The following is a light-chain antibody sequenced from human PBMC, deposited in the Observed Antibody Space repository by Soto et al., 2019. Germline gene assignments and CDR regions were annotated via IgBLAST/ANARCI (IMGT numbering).Light chain of an antibody. CDR1: QSVSSSY. J-gene: IGKJ1*01. CDR3: QQYGSSPRT. Sequence: EIVLTQSPGTLSLSPGERATLSCMASQSVSSSYLAWYQQKPGQAPRLLIYGASSRATRIPDRFSGSGSGTDFTLTISRLEPEDFAVYYCQQYGSSPRTFGQGTKVEIK. CDR2: GAS. V-gene: IGKV3-20*01.